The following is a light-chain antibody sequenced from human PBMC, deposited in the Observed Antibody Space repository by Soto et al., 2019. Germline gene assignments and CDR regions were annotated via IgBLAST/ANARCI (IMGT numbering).Light chain of an antibody. CDR3: QTWGTGILV. Sequence: QSVLTQSPSASASLGASVKLTCTLSSGHSSYAIAWHQQQPEKGPRYLMKLHSDGSHSKGDGIPDRFSGSSSGAERSLTISSLQSEDEADYYCQTWGTGILVFGGGTKVTVL. J-gene: IGLJ3*02. CDR2: LHSDGSH. V-gene: IGLV4-69*01. CDR1: SGHSSYA.